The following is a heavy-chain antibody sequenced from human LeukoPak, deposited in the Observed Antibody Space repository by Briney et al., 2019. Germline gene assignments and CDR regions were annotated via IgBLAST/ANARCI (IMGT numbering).Heavy chain of an antibody. CDR1: GFTFSSYE. J-gene: IGHJ6*02. D-gene: IGHD5-18*01. CDR3: ARDARGYGINYYYYYGMYV. V-gene: IGHV3-48*03. CDR2: ISSSGSTI. Sequence: GGSLRLSCAASGFTFSSYEMNWVRQAPGKGLEWVSYISSSGSTIYYADSVKGRFTISRDNAKNSLYLQMNSLRAEDTAVYYCARDARGYGINYYYYYGMYVWGQGTTVTVSS.